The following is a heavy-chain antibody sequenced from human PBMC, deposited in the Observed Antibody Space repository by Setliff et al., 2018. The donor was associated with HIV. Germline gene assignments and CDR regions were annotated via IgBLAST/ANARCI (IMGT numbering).Heavy chain of an antibody. J-gene: IGHJ4*02. CDR2: IDHSGST. V-gene: IGHV4-34*01. CDR1: GGSFNDYY. Sequence: PSETLSLTCAVYGGSFNDYYWTWIRQPPGKGLEWIGEIDHSGSTKYHASLKSRVTISLDTSKNQIYLKLSSVTAADTAVYYCARGLNYYGSGSYLPLGYWGQGTLVTRLL. D-gene: IGHD3-10*01. CDR3: ARGLNYYGSGSYLPLGY.